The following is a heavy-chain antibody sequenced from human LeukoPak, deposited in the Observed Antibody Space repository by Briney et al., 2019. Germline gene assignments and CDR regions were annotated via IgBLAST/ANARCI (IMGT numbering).Heavy chain of an antibody. D-gene: IGHD4-17*01. J-gene: IGHJ4*02. Sequence: GESLKISCKGSGYSFTSYWIGWVRQMPGKGLEWMGVIYPGDSDTRYSPSFQGQVTISADKSISTAYLQWSSLKASDTAMYYCARPPHDCGDSYDYWGQGTLVTVSS. CDR2: IYPGDSDT. CDR1: GYSFTSYW. CDR3: ARPPHDCGDSYDY. V-gene: IGHV5-51*01.